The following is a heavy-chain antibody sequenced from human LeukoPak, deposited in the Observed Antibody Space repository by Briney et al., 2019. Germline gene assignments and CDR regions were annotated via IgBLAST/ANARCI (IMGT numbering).Heavy chain of an antibody. CDR1: GGSISSSSYY. J-gene: IGHJ3*02. D-gene: IGHD6-13*01. CDR2: IYYSGST. Sequence: SETLSLTCTVSGGSISSSSYYWGWIRQPPGKGLEWIGSIYYSGSTYYNPSLKSRVTISVDTSRNQFSLKLGSVTAADTAVYYCAKHLRQQLPYDAFDIWGQGTMVTVSS. V-gene: IGHV4-39*07. CDR3: AKHLRQQLPYDAFDI.